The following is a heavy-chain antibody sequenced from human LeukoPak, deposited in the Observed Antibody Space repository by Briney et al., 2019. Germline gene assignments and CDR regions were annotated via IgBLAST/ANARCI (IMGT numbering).Heavy chain of an antibody. J-gene: IGHJ4*02. CDR3: ADRAAAGFHFDY. V-gene: IGHV4-4*02. Sequence: SETLSLTCAVSGASIVSSNWWNWVRQPPGKGLEWIGEIYHSGSSNYNPSLKSRVTISVDKSKNQFSLKLSSVTAADTAVYYCADRAAAGFHFDYWGQGTLVTVSS. CDR1: GASIVSSNW. CDR2: IYHSGSS. D-gene: IGHD6-13*01.